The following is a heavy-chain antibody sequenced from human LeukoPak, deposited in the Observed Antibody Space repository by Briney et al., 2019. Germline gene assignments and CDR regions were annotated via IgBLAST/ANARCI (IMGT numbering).Heavy chain of an antibody. D-gene: IGHD6-19*01. CDR2: INPSGGST. CDR3: ARGWSRYSSGWKYYFDY. J-gene: IGHJ4*02. V-gene: IGHV1-46*01. Sequence: RVASVKVSCKASGYTFTSYYMHWVRQAPGQGPEWMGIINPSGGSTSYAQKFQGRVTMTRDMSTSTVYMELSSLRSEDTAVYYCARGWSRYSSGWKYYFDYWGQGTLVTVSS. CDR1: GYTFTSYY.